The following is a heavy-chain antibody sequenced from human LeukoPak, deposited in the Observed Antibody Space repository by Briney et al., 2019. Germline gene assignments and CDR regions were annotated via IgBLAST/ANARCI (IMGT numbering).Heavy chain of an antibody. CDR3: ARVFHDSSGYYPYYFDY. V-gene: IGHV1-8*01. D-gene: IGHD3-22*01. J-gene: IGHJ4*02. CDR2: MNPNSGNT. Sequence: ASVKVSCKASGYTFTSYDINWVRQATGQGLEWMGWMNPNSGNTGYAQKFQGRVTMTRNTSISTAYMELSSLRSEDTAVYYCARVFHDSSGYYPYYFDYWGQGTLVTVSS. CDR1: GYTFTSYD.